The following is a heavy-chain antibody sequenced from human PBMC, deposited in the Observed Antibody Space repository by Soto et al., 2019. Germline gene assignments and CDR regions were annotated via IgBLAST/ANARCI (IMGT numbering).Heavy chain of an antibody. D-gene: IGHD1-1*01. J-gene: IGHJ2*01. Sequence: QVQLVQSGAEVKKPGSSVKVSCKASGGTFSSYAISWVRQAPGQGLEWLGGIIPIFGTANYAQKFQGRVTITADESTSTAYMELSSLRSEDTAVYYCARSPAIGSTERGYFDLWGRGTLVTVSS. CDR2: IIPIFGTA. CDR3: ARSPAIGSTERGYFDL. CDR1: GGTFSSYA. V-gene: IGHV1-69*01.